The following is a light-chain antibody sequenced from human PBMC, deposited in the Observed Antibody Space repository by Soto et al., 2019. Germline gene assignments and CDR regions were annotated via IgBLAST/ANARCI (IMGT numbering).Light chain of an antibody. J-gene: IGKJ1*01. Sequence: EIVLTQSPGTLSLSPGERATLSCRASQTVSSSYLAWYQQKPGQAPRLLIYVASSRATGIPDRFSGSGSGTDFTLTISRLEPEDFAVYYCQQYGSSLWTFGQGTKVEIK. CDR3: QQYGSSLWT. CDR1: QTVSSSY. CDR2: VAS. V-gene: IGKV3-20*01.